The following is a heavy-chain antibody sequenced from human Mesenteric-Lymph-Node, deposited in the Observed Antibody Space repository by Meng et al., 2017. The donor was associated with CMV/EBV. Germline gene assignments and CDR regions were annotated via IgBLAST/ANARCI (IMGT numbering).Heavy chain of an antibody. CDR2: ISGSGGST. V-gene: IGHV3-23*01. Sequence: GESLKISCAASGFTFSSYAMSWVRQAPGKGLEWVSAISGSGGSTYYADSVKGRFTISRDNSKNTLYLQMNSLRAEDTAVYYCAKSLVGGSSYYYYGMDVWGQGTTVTV. D-gene: IGHD6-13*01. CDR1: GFTFSSYA. J-gene: IGHJ6*02. CDR3: AKSLVGGSSYYYYGMDV.